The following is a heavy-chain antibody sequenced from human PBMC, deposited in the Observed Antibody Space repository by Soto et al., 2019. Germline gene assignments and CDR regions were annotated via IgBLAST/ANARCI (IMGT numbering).Heavy chain of an antibody. CDR2: ISGSGGST. Sequence: GGSLRLSCAASGFTFSSYAMSWVRQAPGKGLEWVSAISGSGGSTYYADSVKGRFTISRDNSKNTLYLQMNSLRAEDTAVYYCAKGSTVTTSPTRFDYWGQGTLVTVSS. J-gene: IGHJ4*02. CDR3: AKGSTVTTSPTRFDY. D-gene: IGHD4-17*01. CDR1: GFTFSSYA. V-gene: IGHV3-23*01.